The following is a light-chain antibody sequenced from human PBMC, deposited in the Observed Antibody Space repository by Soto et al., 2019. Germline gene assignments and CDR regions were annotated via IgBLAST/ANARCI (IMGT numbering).Light chain of an antibody. Sequence: EIVLTQSPATLSLSPGERATLSCRAGQSVSSYLAWYQQKPGQAPRLLIYDASNRATGSPARFSGRGSGTDVTLTISSLEPEDFAVYYCQQRSNWPITFGPGTKVDIK. V-gene: IGKV3-11*01. J-gene: IGKJ3*01. CDR2: DAS. CDR1: QSVSSY. CDR3: QQRSNWPIT.